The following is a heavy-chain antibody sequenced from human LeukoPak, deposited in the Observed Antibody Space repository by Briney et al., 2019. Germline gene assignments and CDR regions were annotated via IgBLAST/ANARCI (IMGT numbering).Heavy chain of an antibody. D-gene: IGHD5-24*01. CDR2: ISGSGGST. CDR1: GFTFSSYA. CDR3: AKHRDGYNHDAFDI. Sequence: GGSLTLSCTASGFTFSSYAMSWVRQAPGKGLEWVSAISGSGGSTYYADSVKARFTISRDNSKNTLYLQMNSLRAEDTAVYYCAKHRDGYNHDAFDIWGQGTMVTVSS. J-gene: IGHJ3*02. V-gene: IGHV3-23*01.